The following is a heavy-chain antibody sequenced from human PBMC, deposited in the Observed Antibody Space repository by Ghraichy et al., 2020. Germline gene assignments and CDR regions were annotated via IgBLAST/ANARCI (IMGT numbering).Heavy chain of an antibody. V-gene: IGHV4-34*01. D-gene: IGHD2-15*01. J-gene: IGHJ4*02. CDR3: ASPGGYCSGGFCYSHRGYFDY. CDR2: INHSGST. CDR1: GGSFSGYY. Sequence: SETLSLTCAVYGGSFSGYYWSWIRQPPGKGLEWIGEINHSGSTNYNPSLKSRVTISLHTSKNQFSLKLSSVTAADTAVYYCASPGGYCSGGFCYSHRGYFDYWGQGTLVTVSS.